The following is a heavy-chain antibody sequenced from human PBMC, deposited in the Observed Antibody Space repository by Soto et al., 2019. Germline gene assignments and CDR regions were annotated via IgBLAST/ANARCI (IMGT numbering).Heavy chain of an antibody. CDR2: LYYTGST. CDR3: ARGPIPVVRRYFDS. Sequence: SETLSLTCSVSGGYISSGYYWNWIKQTPGKGLEWIGHLYYTGSTNYNPSLKSRVTISVDTSKNQFFLNLTSVTAADTAVYYCARGPIPVVRRYFDSWGQGIPVTVSS. V-gene: IGHV4-61*01. D-gene: IGHD2-15*01. CDR1: GGYISSGYY. J-gene: IGHJ4*02.